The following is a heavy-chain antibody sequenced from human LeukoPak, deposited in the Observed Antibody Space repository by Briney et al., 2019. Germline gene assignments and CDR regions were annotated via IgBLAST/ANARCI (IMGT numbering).Heavy chain of an antibody. D-gene: IGHD1-20*01. Sequence: GASVKVSCKASGGTFSSYTISWVRQAPGQGLEWMGRIIPILGIANYAQKFQGRVTITADESTSTAYMELSSLRSEDTAVYYCASRITGTTPGWEFDPWGQGTLVTVSS. CDR2: IIPILGIA. CDR3: ASRITGTTPGWEFDP. V-gene: IGHV1-69*02. J-gene: IGHJ5*02. CDR1: GGTFSSYT.